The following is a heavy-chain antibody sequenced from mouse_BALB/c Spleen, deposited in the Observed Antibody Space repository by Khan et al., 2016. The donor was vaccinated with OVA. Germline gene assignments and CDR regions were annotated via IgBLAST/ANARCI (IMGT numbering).Heavy chain of an antibody. CDR1: GYSITNNYA. CDR2: ISYSGST. V-gene: IGHV3-2*02. J-gene: IGHJ2*01. D-gene: IGHD1-1*01. Sequence: EVQLVESGPGLVKPSQSLSLTCTVTGYSITNNYAWNWIRQFPGNKLEWMGYISYSGSTNHNPSLKSRISITRDTSKNQFFLQLNSVTTEDTATYYCARGNYYGYYFDYWGQGTTLTVSS. CDR3: ARGNYYGYYFDY.